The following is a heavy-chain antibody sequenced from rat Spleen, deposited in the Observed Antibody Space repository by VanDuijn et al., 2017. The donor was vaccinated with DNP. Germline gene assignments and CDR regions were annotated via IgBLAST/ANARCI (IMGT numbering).Heavy chain of an antibody. D-gene: IGHD1-4*01. CDR2: ISYSGST. CDR1: GYSITSTY. Sequence: EVQLQESGPGLVKPSQSLSLTCSVTGYSITSTYWGWIRKFPGNKMEWMGYISYSGSTSYKPSLKSRVSITRDTSKNQFFLQLNSVTAEDTATYYCARYSSGGWFASWGQGTLVTVSS. V-gene: IGHV3-1*01. J-gene: IGHJ3*01. CDR3: ARYSSGGWFAS.